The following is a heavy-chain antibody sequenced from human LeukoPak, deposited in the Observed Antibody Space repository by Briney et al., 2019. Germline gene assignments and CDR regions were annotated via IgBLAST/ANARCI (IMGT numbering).Heavy chain of an antibody. CDR3: AAGGVIPQDYYYGMDV. D-gene: IGHD3-16*02. Sequence: GGSLRLSCAASGFTFSSYSMNWVRQAPGKGLEWVSSISSSSSYIYHADSVKGRFTISRDNAKSSLYLQMNSLRAEDTAVYYCAAGGVIPQDYYYGMDVWGKGTTVTVSS. V-gene: IGHV3-21*01. CDR2: ISSSSSYI. CDR1: GFTFSSYS. J-gene: IGHJ6*04.